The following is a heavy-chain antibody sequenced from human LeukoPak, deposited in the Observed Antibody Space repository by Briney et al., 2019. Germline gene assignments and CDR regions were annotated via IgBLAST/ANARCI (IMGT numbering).Heavy chain of an antibody. CDR3: ASHTLPTPSGIIDY. CDR1: GGTFSSYA. D-gene: IGHD3-10*01. V-gene: IGHV1-69*05. J-gene: IGHJ4*02. CDR2: IIPIFGTA. Sequence: SVKVSCKASGGTFSSYAISWVRQAPGQGLEWMGGIIPIFGTANYAQKFQGRVTITTDESTSTAYMELSSLRSEDTAVYYCASHTLPTPSGIIDYWGQGTLVSVSS.